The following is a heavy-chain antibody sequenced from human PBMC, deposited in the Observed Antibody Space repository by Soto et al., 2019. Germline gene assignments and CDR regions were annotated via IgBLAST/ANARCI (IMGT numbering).Heavy chain of an antibody. D-gene: IGHD6-19*01. CDR1: GRIFSEYH. Sequence: EVQLVESGGGLVQPGGSLRLSCADSGRIFSEYHMDEVRQARGQGLEWVGRIRRKANSYTTEYASCVKGRFTISRDDSKNSLYLQMNSLKPEDTAVYYCAMLGGWSGGSNDMDVWGQVTTVTVSS. V-gene: IGHV3-72*01. CDR3: AMLGGWSGGSNDMDV. J-gene: IGHJ6*02. CDR2: IRRKANSYTT.